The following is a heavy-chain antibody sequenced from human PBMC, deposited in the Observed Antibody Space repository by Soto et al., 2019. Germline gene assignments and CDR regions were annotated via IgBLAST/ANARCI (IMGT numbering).Heavy chain of an antibody. D-gene: IGHD2-2*01. V-gene: IGHV5-51*01. J-gene: IGHJ5*02. CDR1: GYSFTSYW. CDR3: AKDRNTAPWDIVVVPAALYNWFDP. CDR2: IYPGDSDT. Sequence: PGESLKISCKGSGYSFTSYWIGWVRQMPGKGLEWMGIIYPGDSDTRYSPSFQGQVTISADKSISTAYLQWSSLKASDTAVYYCAKDRNTAPWDIVVVPAALYNWFDPWGQGTLVTVSS.